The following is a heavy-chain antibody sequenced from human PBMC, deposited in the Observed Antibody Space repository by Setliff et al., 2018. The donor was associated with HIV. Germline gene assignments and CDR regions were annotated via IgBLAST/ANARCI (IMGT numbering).Heavy chain of an antibody. CDR3: ARVLDYSNPGYFDY. CDR2: IYTSGST. CDR1: GGSINSYY. D-gene: IGHD4-4*01. Sequence: SETLSLTCTVSGGSINSYYWSWIRQPPGKGLEWIGYIYTSGSTNYNPSLKSRVTISVDTSKNQFSLKLSSVTAADTAVYYCARVLDYSNPGYFDYWGQGTLVTVSS. J-gene: IGHJ4*02. V-gene: IGHV4-4*08.